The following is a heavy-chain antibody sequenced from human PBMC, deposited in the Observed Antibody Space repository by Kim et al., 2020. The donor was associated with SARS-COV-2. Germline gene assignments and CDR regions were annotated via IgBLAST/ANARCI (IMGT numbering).Heavy chain of an antibody. Sequence: ASVKVSCKASGDTFSGFSMHWVRQAPGPGLEFMGWINPNSGATHYPQKFQVRITLTRDTFISTGYMELYRLTSDDTAVYFCARAQGGLDFWGHGTTVTVS. J-gene: IGHJ6*02. CDR3: ARAQGGLDF. CDR2: INPNSGAT. CDR1: GDTFSGFS. V-gene: IGHV1-2*02.